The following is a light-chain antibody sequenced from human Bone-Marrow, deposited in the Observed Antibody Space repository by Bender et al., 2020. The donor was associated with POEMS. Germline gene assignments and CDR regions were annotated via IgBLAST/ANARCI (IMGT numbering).Light chain of an antibody. J-gene: IGLJ3*02. CDR3: CSYAGTYAWV. Sequence: QSVLTQPPSASGTPGQSVIISCSGTDSNFGGNNVNWYQHLPGTAPRLVVYSNYQRPSGVPGRFSGSKSGKTASLTISGLQAEDEADFYCCSYAGTYAWVFGGGTKVTVL. V-gene: IGLV1-44*01. CDR1: DSNFGGNN. CDR2: SNY.